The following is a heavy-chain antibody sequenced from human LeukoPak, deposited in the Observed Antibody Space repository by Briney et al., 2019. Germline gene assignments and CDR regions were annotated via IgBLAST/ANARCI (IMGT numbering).Heavy chain of an antibody. V-gene: IGHV3-23*01. J-gene: IGHJ5*02. D-gene: IGHD2-2*01. Sequence: GGSLRLSCAASGFTFSSYAMSWVRQAPGKGLEWVSAISGSGGSTYYADSVKGRFTISRDNSKNTLYLQMNSLRAEDTAVYYCAKDRRLGYCGSTSCYNWFDPWGQGTLVTVSS. CDR1: GFTFSSYA. CDR3: AKDRRLGYCGSTSCYNWFDP. CDR2: ISGSGGST.